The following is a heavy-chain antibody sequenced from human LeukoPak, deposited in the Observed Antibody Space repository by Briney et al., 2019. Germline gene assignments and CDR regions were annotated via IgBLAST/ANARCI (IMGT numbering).Heavy chain of an antibody. CDR2: IYYSGST. J-gene: IGHJ4*02. Sequence: PSETLSLTCTVSGGSISSYYWSWIRQPPGKGLEWIGYIYYSGSTNYNPSLKSRVTISVDTSKNQFSLKLSSVTAADTAVYYCVRKAEDFDYWGQGTLVTVSS. CDR1: GGSISSYY. CDR3: VRKAEDFDY. V-gene: IGHV4-59*01.